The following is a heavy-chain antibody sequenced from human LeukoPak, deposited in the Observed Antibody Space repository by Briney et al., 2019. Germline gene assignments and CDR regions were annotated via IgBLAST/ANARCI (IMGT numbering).Heavy chain of an antibody. Sequence: SETLSLTCAVYGGSFSGYYWSWIRQPPGKGLEWIGEINHSGSTNYNPSLTSRVTISVDTSKNQFSLKLSSVTAADTAVYYCARGPGWFDPWGQGTLVTVSS. CDR3: ARGPGWFDP. CDR2: INHSGST. CDR1: GGSFSGYY. J-gene: IGHJ5*02. V-gene: IGHV4-34*01.